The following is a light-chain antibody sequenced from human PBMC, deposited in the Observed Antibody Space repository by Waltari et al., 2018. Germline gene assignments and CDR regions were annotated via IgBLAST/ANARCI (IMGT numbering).Light chain of an antibody. CDR2: DAA. CDR1: QDISNY. CDR3: HQYENLPPT. V-gene: IGKV1-33*01. J-gene: IGKJ2*01. Sequence: DIQMTHSPSSLSASVGDRVTITCQASQDISNYLNWYQQKPGKAPKLLIYDAANLEKGVPSRFSGSGSGTDFSFTISSMQPEDIATYYCHQYENLPPTFGQGTKMDIK.